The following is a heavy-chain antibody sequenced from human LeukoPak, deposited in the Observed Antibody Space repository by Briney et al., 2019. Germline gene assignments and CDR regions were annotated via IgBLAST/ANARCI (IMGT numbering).Heavy chain of an antibody. Sequence: SVKVSCKASGGTFSSYTISWVRQAPGQGLEWMGRIIPILGIANYAQKFQGRVTITADKSTSTAYMELSSLRSEDTAVYYCASIYDFRSGYLGHDAFDIWGQGTMVTVSS. J-gene: IGHJ3*02. V-gene: IGHV1-69*02. CDR1: GGTFSSYT. CDR3: ASIYDFRSGYLGHDAFDI. CDR2: IIPILGIA. D-gene: IGHD3-3*01.